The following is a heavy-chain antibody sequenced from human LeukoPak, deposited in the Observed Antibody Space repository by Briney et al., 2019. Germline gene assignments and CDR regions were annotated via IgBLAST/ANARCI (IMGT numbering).Heavy chain of an antibody. D-gene: IGHD6-13*01. CDR3: ARGAGYSSSWLLQGGYYYYYMDV. CDR1: GFTFSSYA. CDR2: ISSNGGST. V-gene: IGHV3-64*01. Sequence: PGGFLRLSCAASGFTFSSYAMHWVRQAPGKGLEYVSAISSNGGSTYYANSVKGRFTISRDNSKNTLYLQMGSLRAEDMAVYYCARGAGYSSSWLLQGGYYYYYMDVWGKGTTVTISS. J-gene: IGHJ6*03.